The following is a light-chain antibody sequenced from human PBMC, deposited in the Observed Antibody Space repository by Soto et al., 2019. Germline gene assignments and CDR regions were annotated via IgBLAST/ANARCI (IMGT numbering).Light chain of an antibody. CDR1: SRDVGGYNY. J-gene: IGLJ2*01. Sequence: QSALTQPPSASESPGQSVTISCTGTSRDVGGYNYVSWYQQHPGKAPKLMIYEVSKRPSGVPDRFSGSKSGNTASLTVSGLQAEDEADYYCSSFAGSNQGVLFGGGTKLTVL. CDR2: EVS. V-gene: IGLV2-8*01. CDR3: SSFAGSNQGVL.